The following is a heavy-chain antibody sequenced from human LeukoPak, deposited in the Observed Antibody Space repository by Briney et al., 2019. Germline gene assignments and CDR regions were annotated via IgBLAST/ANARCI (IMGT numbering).Heavy chain of an antibody. V-gene: IGHV1-69*04. CDR2: IIPVFGIA. Sequence: SVKLSCKASGGTFSSNAISCVRQAPGQGLEWMGRIIPVFGIANYAQKFQGRVTITADKSTSTAYMELSSLRSEDTAVYYCARRDPHTMKFDPWGQGTLVTVSS. CDR1: GGTFSSNA. J-gene: IGHJ5*02. CDR3: ARRDPHTMKFDP. D-gene: IGHD3-22*01.